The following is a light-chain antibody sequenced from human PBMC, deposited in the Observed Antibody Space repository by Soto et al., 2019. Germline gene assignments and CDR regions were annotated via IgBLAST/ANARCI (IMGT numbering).Light chain of an antibody. CDR2: GAS. V-gene: IGKV3-20*01. Sequence: EIVLTRSPGTLSVSLMEIATLSFMASQSVSNNYLAWYQQKPGQAPRLLIYGASNRATGIPDRFSGSGSGTDFTLTISRLETEDFAVYYCQQYGSSGTFGQGTKVDI. CDR3: QQYGSSGT. CDR1: QSVSNNY. J-gene: IGKJ1*01.